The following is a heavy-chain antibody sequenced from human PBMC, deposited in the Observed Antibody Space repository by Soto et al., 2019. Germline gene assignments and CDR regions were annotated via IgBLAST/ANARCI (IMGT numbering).Heavy chain of an antibody. CDR2: INSGGDNI. CDR3: ATDPDGDLDFDY. CDR1: GFTFSSYG. D-gene: IGHD4-17*01. Sequence: VQLVESGGGVVQPGRSLRLSCAASGFTFSSYGMHWVRQAPGKGLEWVSHINSGGDNIIYADSVKGRFTISRDNDKNSLYLQMNSLIDEDTAVYYCATDPDGDLDFDYWGQGTLVTVSS. V-gene: IGHV3-48*02. J-gene: IGHJ4*02.